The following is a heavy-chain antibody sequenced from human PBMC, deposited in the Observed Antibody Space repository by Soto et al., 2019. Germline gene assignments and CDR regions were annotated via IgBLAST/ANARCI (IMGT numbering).Heavy chain of an antibody. CDR3: AKDSGYDYGYFRWFDP. CDR2: INHRGSA. D-gene: IGHD5-18*01. V-gene: IGHV4-4*02. CDR1: GASVSSTYW. J-gene: IGHJ5*02. Sequence: PSETLSLTCAVSGASVSSTYWWSWVRQPPGKGPEWIGEINHRGSANYNPSLKSRVTVSVDISKSQFSLRLTSVTAADTAVYYCAKDSGYDYGYFRWFDPWGQGTLVTVSS.